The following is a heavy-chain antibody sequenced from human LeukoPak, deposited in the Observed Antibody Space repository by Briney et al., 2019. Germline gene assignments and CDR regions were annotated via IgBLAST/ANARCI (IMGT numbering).Heavy chain of an antibody. CDR2: IYHSGST. V-gene: IGHV4-38-2*02. Sequence: PSETLSLTCAVSGYSISSGYYWGWIRQPPGKGLEWIGSIYHSGSTYYNPSLKSRVTISVDTSKNQFSLKLNSVTAADTAVYYCAREGVLRYYFDYWGQGTLVTVSS. D-gene: IGHD3-9*01. J-gene: IGHJ4*02. CDR1: GYSISSGYY. CDR3: AREGVLRYYFDY.